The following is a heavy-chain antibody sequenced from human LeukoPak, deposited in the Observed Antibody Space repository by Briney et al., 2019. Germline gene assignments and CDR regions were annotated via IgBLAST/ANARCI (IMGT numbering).Heavy chain of an antibody. CDR2: INPNSGGT. V-gene: IGHV1-2*02. J-gene: IGHJ4*02. CDR3: ARDVVGATTGFDY. Sequence: ASVKVSCKASGYTFTSYGISWVRQAPGQGLEWMGWINPNSGGTNYAQKFQGRVTMTRDTSISTAYMELSRLRSDDTAVYYCARDVVGATTGFDYWGQGTLVTVSS. D-gene: IGHD1-26*01. CDR1: GYTFTSYG.